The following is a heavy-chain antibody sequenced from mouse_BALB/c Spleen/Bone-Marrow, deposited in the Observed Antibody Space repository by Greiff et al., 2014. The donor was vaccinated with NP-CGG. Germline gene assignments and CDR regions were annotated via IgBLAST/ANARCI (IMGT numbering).Heavy chain of an antibody. CDR1: GFTFSSYT. D-gene: IGHD2-2*01. CDR2: ISSGGSYT. Sequence: EVKLVESGGGLVKPGGSLKLSCAGSGFTFSSYTMSWVRRTPEKRLEWVATISSGGSYTYYPDSVKGRFTISRDNAKNTLYLQMNSLNSEDTAMYYCTKIYYGYDGGYYYVMDYWGQGTSVTVSS. V-gene: IGHV5-6-4*01. J-gene: IGHJ4*01. CDR3: TKIYYGYDGGYYYVMDY.